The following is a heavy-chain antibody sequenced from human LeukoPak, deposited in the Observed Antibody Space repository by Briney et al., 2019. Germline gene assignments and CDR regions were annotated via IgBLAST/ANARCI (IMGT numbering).Heavy chain of an antibody. CDR3: ARQVELLDYFDY. Sequence: ASVKVSCKASGYTFTCYYMHWVRQAPGQGLEWMGWINPNSGGTNYAQKFQGRVTMTRDTSISTAYMELSRLRSDDTAVYYCARQVELLDYFDYWGQGTLVTVSS. CDR2: INPNSGGT. CDR1: GYTFTCYY. V-gene: IGHV1-2*02. D-gene: IGHD1-26*01. J-gene: IGHJ4*02.